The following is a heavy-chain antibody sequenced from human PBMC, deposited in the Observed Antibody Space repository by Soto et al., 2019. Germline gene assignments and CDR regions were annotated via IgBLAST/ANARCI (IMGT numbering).Heavy chain of an antibody. D-gene: IGHD3-3*01. V-gene: IGHV3-7*03. CDR2: IKQDGSEK. J-gene: IGHJ4*02. CDR1: VPTFRSYW. CDR3: ARAEDYDFWSGPPKYFDN. Sequence: GSLRPACATSVPTFRSYWMSWVRQAPGKGPEWVANIKQDGSEKQYVDSVKGRFTVSRDNAKKSLDLQMNSLRVEDTAVYYCARAEDYDFWSGPPKYFDNWGQGTQVTVSS.